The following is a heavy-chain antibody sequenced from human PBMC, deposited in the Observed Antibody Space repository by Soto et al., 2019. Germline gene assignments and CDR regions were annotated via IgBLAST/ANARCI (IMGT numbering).Heavy chain of an antibody. D-gene: IGHD1-20*01. CDR1: GFTFSSYS. CDR2: ISSSSSYI. V-gene: IGHV3-21*01. CDR3: ARDRSENNSRAFGPTYYNYMDV. J-gene: IGHJ6*03. Sequence: EVQLVESGGGLVKPGGSLRLSCAASGFTFSSYSMNWVRQAPGKGLEWVSSISSSSSYIYHADSVKGRFTISRDNSKNALYLQLKSLRAEDTAVYYCARDRSENNSRAFGPTYYNYMDVWGKGTKVTVS.